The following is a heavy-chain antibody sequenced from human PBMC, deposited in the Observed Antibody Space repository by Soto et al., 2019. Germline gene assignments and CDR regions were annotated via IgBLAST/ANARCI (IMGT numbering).Heavy chain of an antibody. V-gene: IGHV4-30-2*01. CDR3: ARGPPLGY. J-gene: IGHJ4*02. CDR2: IYHSGST. CDR1: GGSISSGGYS. Sequence: QLQLQESGSVLVKPSQTLSLTCAVSGGSISSGGYSWRWIRQPPGKGLECIGYIYHSGSTYYNPSLKSRVTISVDRSKNLFSLKLSSVTAADTAVYYCARGPPLGYWGQGTLVTVSS.